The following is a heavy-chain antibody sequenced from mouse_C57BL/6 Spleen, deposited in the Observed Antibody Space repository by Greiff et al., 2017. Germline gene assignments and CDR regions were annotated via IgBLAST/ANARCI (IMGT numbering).Heavy chain of an antibody. D-gene: IGHD2-1*01. CDR2: IWRGGST. J-gene: IGHJ4*01. CDR1: GFSLTSYG. Sequence: VKLVESGPGLVQPSQSLSITCTVSGFSLTSYGVHWVRQSPGKGLEWLGVIWRGGSTDYNAAFMSRLSITKDNSKSQVFFKMNSLQADDTAIYYCANYGNFDYYAMDYWGQGTSVTVSS. CDR3: ANYGNFDYYAMDY. V-gene: IGHV2-5*01.